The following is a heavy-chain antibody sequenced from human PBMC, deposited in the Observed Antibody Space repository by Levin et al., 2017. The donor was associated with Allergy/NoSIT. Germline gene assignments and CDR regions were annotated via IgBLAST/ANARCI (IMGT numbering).Heavy chain of an antibody. Sequence: GGSLRLSCAASGFTFSSYAMHWVRQAPGKGLEWVAVISYDGSNKYYADSVKGRFTISRDNSKNTLYLQMNSLRAEDTAVYYCARDSMVDPRIAAAGILGSTNWFDPWGQGTLVTVSS. V-gene: IGHV3-30-3*01. CDR3: ARDSMVDPRIAAAGILGSTNWFDP. D-gene: IGHD6-13*01. CDR2: ISYDGSNK. J-gene: IGHJ5*02. CDR1: GFTFSSYA.